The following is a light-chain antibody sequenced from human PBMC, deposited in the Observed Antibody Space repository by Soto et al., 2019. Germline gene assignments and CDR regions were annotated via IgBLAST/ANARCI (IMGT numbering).Light chain of an antibody. CDR1: QGVSSW. J-gene: IGKJ4*01. CDR2: RAS. V-gene: IGKV1-12*01. Sequence: DVQVTQSPSSVSASVGDTVTITCRASQGVSSWLAWYQHKPGKAPKLLIYRASTLQNGVPSRFSGSGSGTNFTLTISSLQPEDFATYFCLQANSFPLTFGEGTKVEI. CDR3: LQANSFPLT.